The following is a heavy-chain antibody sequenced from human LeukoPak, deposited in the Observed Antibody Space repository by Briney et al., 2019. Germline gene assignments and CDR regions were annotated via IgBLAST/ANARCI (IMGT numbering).Heavy chain of an antibody. J-gene: IGHJ4*02. V-gene: IGHV3-15*01. CDR2: FKSKTDGGTT. CDR3: ALGGDYFDY. Sequence: GGSLRLSCAASGFTFSNAWMSWVRQAPGKGLEWVGRFKSKTDGGTTDYTAPVKGRFTISRDDSKNTLYLRMNSLKTEDTAVYYCALGGDYFDYWGQGTLVTVSS. D-gene: IGHD3-16*01. CDR1: GFTFSNAW.